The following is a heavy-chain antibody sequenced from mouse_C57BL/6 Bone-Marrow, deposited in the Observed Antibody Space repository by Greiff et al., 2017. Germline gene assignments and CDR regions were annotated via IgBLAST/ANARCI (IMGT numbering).Heavy chain of an antibody. V-gene: IGHV1-63*01. J-gene: IGHJ1*03. CDR3: ARRGYFDV. CDR1: GYTFTNYW. Sequence: VQLQESGAELVRPGTSVKMSCKASGYTFTNYWIGWAKQRPGHGLEWIGDIYPGGGSPNYNEKFKGKATLTADKSSSTAYMQFSSLTSADSAIYYGARRGYFDVWGTGTTVTVSS. CDR2: IYPGGGSP.